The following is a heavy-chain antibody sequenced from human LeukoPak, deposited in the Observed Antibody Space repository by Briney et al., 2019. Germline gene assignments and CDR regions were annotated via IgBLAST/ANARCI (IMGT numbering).Heavy chain of an antibody. J-gene: IGHJ4*02. CDR2: IIPIFGTA. CDR1: GGTFSTYA. V-gene: IGHV1-69*05. Sequence: SVKVSCKASGGTFSTYAISWVRQAPGQGLEWMGGIIPIFGTANYAQKFQGRVTMTRDMSTSTVYMELSSLRSEDTAVYYCARTQRSVVWRYFDYWGQGTLVTVSS. CDR3: ARTQRSVVWRYFDY. D-gene: IGHD2-2*01.